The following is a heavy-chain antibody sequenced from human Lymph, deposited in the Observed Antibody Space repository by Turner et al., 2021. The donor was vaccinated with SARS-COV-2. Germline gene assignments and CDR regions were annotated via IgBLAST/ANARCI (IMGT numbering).Heavy chain of an antibody. V-gene: IGHV3-30-3*01. D-gene: IGHD5-12*01. CDR3: ARDFPPQDGYNPAGGFDI. CDR1: QFTFSSYG. Sequence: HVQLVESGGGVVQPGRSLRLSCAASQFTFSSYGMHWVRQAPGKGLEWVAVISYDGSNRHYADSVKGRFTISRDNSKNTLYLQMNSLRAEDTAVYYCARDFPPQDGYNPAGGFDIWGQGTMVTVSS. CDR2: ISYDGSNR. J-gene: IGHJ3*02.